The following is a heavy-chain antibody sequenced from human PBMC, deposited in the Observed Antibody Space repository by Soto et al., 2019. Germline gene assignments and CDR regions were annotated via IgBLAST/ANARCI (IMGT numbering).Heavy chain of an antibody. J-gene: IGHJ4*02. CDR1: GNTFTNYY. CDR2: VNPSGGHT. Sequence: QVQLMQSGAEVKKPGASVKVSCKASGNTFTNYYIHWVRQAPGQGLEWMGTVNPSGGHTTYSQNFLGRVTXTXXXSXRTLDMELTSLTSDDTAVYYCARGGHVVVVTAAFDYWGQGTLVTVSS. D-gene: IGHD2-21*02. V-gene: IGHV1-46*01. CDR3: ARGGHVVVVTAAFDY.